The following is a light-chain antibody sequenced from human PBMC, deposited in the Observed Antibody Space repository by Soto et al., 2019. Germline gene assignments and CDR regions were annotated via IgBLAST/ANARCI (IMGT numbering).Light chain of an antibody. V-gene: IGKV3-11*01. CDR1: QSVSSY. Sequence: EIVLTQSPATLSLSPGERATLSCRASQSVSSYLAWYQQKPGQAPRLLIYDASNRATGIPARFSGSWSGTDFTLTIRILEPEDFAVYYCQQRSNWPLTFGGGTKVEIK. CDR3: QQRSNWPLT. CDR2: DAS. J-gene: IGKJ4*01.